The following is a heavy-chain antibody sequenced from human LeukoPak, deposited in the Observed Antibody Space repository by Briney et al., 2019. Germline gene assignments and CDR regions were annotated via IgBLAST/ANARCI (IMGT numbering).Heavy chain of an antibody. D-gene: IGHD3-22*01. CDR2: ICGTGGRT. Sequence: GGSLRLSCAASGFTFSTYAMSWVREAPGRGLGWGSDICGTGGRTYYADSVKGRFTISRDNSKNTVDLLMNSLRAEDTAIYYCARDVPYYYDSSGYYSPFDCWGQGTLVTVSS. V-gene: IGHV3-23*01. J-gene: IGHJ4*02. CDR3: ARDVPYYYDSSGYYSPFDC. CDR1: GFTFSTYA.